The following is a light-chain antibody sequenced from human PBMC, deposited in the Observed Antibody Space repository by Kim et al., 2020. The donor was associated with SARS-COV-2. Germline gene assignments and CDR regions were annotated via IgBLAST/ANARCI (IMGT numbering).Light chain of an antibody. CDR3: QKYDSGPYT. Sequence: DIQMTQSPSSLSASVGDRVTITCRASQGISNYLAWYQQKPGKVPRLMIYGTFTLQSGVPFRFRGSGSGTDFTLTITSLQPEDVATYYCQKYDSGPYTFGQGTKLEIK. J-gene: IGKJ2*01. CDR2: GTF. V-gene: IGKV1-27*01. CDR1: QGISNY.